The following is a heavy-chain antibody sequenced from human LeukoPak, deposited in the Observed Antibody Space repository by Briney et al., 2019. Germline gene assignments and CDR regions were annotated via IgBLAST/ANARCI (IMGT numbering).Heavy chain of an antibody. V-gene: IGHV3-48*04. CDR1: GFTFSSYS. Sequence: PGGSLRLSCVASGFTFSSYSMNWVRQAPGKGLEWVSYISSSGSTIHYADSVKGRFTISRDNAKNSLYLQMNSLTAEDTGVYYCARLGYCRGGSCYFLGLADWGQGTLVTVSS. CDR2: ISSSGSTI. CDR3: ARLGYCRGGSCYFLGLAD. D-gene: IGHD2-15*01. J-gene: IGHJ4*02.